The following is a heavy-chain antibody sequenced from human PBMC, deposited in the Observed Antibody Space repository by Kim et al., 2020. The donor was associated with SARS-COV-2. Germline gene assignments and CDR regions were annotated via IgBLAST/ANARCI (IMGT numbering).Heavy chain of an antibody. Sequence: GGSLRLSCVASGFTFSDYEMNWVRQAPGEGLEWISEISSSGGSIHYADPVKGRFTISRDNAKNSLYLQMNSLRAEDTAVYYCAREAYLIVGLSTAFDIWGQGTMVTVSS. J-gene: IGHJ3*02. V-gene: IGHV3-48*03. CDR3: AREAYLIVGLSTAFDI. D-gene: IGHD3-22*01. CDR2: ISSSGGSI. CDR1: GFTFSDYE.